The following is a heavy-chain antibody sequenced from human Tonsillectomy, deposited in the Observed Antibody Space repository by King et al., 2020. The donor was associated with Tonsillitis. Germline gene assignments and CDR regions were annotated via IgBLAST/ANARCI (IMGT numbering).Heavy chain of an antibody. J-gene: IGHJ5*02. CDR3: GGYEGGVFDP. V-gene: IGHV4-31*03. CDR2: IYNSEHT. CDR1: GGSISGGAYY. D-gene: IGHD2-15*01. Sequence: VQLQESGPRLVKPSQTLSLTCTVSGGSISGGAYYWSWIRQHPGKGLEWIGYIYNSEHTYYNPSLKSRLNISIDTSKNQLSLKLSSATAADTAVYYCGGYEGGVFDPWGQGTLVTVSS.